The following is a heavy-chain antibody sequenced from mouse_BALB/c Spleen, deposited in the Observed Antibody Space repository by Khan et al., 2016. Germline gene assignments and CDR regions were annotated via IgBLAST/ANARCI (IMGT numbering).Heavy chain of an antibody. J-gene: IGHJ4*01. CDR3: SSCYLYAVDY. V-gene: IGHV3-2*02. Sequence: VQLKQSGPGLVKPSQSLSLTCTVTAYSITSDYAWNWIRQFPGNKLEWMGYISYSGSTRYNPSLQSRISIARDTSKNQFFLQLNYVTAEDTATYYCSSCYLYAVDYWRQGTSVTVSS. CDR1: AYSITSDYA. CDR2: ISYSGST.